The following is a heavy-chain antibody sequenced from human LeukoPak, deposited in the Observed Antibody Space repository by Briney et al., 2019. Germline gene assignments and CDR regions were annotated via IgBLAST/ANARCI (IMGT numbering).Heavy chain of an antibody. CDR3: ARDGYSGNDGL. V-gene: IGHV4-59*01. J-gene: IGHJ4*02. D-gene: IGHD5-12*01. CDR1: GGSINSYY. Sequence: SETLSLTCTVSGGSINSYYWSWIRQPPGKGLEWIGYIHYSGSTNYNPSLKSRVTISVDTSKNQFSLKMSPVTAADTAVYYCARDGYSGNDGLWGQGTLVTVSS. CDR2: IHYSGST.